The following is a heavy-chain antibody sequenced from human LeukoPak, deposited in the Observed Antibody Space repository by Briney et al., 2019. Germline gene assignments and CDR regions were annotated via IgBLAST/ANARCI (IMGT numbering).Heavy chain of an antibody. V-gene: IGHV1-69*13. D-gene: IGHD2-2*01. CDR3: ARVWPRYCSSTSCYWVAFDI. J-gene: IGHJ3*02. Sequence: SVKVSCKASGGTFSSYAISWVRQAPGQGLEWMGGIIPIFGTANYAQKFQGRVTITADESTSTAYMELSSLRSEDTAVYYCARVWPRYCSSTSCYWVAFDIWGQGTRVTVSS. CDR2: IIPIFGTA. CDR1: GGTFSSYA.